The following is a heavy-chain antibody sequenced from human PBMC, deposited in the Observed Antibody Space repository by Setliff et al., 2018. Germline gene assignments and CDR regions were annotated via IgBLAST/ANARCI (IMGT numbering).Heavy chain of an antibody. CDR3: AGRPQNTPMGPCDY. V-gene: IGHV4-59*11. CDR2: RHDNGER. CDR1: PGSISRHY. J-gene: IGHJ4*02. D-gene: IGHD5-18*01. Sequence: SETLSLTSTVSPGSISRHYWSWFRQAPGKGLEWIGYRHDNGERDYNPSLGSRVTISVDTSKNQFSLMLTSVTAADTAIYYCAGRPQNTPMGPCDYWGQGTLVTVS.